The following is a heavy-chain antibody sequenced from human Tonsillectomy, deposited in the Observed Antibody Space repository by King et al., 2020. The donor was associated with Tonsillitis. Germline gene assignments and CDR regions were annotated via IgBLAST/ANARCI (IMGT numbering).Heavy chain of an antibody. CDR3: ARDRGHGYDSSGYYISWAFDI. V-gene: IGHV1-18*01. J-gene: IGHJ3*02. CDR1: GYTFTSYG. D-gene: IGHD3-22*01. CDR2: ISAYNGNT. Sequence: VQLVQSGAEVKKPGASVKVSCKASGYTFTSYGISWVRQAPGQGLEWMGWISAYNGNTNYVQKLQGRVTMTTDTSTSTAYMELRSLRSDDTAVYYCARDRGHGYDSSGYYISWAFDIWGQGTMVTVSS.